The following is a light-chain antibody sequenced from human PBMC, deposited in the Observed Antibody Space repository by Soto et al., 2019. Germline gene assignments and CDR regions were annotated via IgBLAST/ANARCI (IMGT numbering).Light chain of an antibody. Sequence: EVVMTQSPATLSVSPGERATLSCRASQSVSSALDWFQHKPGQAPRLLIYYASTRATGVLARFSGNGTGTEFTLTISSLQSEDFAVYYCQQYSHWPRTFGQGTKVEIK. CDR2: YAS. CDR3: QQYSHWPRT. V-gene: IGKV3-15*01. J-gene: IGKJ1*01. CDR1: QSVSSA.